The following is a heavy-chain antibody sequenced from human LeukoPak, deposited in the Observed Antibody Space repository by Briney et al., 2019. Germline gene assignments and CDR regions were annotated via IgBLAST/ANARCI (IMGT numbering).Heavy chain of an antibody. Sequence: PGRFLRLSCAASGLTFSSYGMHWVRQAPGKGLEWVAVISYDGSNKYYADSVKGRFTISRDNSKNTLCLQMNSLRAEDTAVYYCARPGIAVAGNFDYWGQGTLVTVSS. CDR3: ARPGIAVAGNFDY. V-gene: IGHV3-30*03. J-gene: IGHJ4*02. CDR1: GLTFSSYG. CDR2: ISYDGSNK. D-gene: IGHD6-19*01.